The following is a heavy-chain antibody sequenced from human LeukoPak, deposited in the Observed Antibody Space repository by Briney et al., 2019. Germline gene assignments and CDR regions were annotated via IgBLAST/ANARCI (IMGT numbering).Heavy chain of an antibody. J-gene: IGHJ6*02. V-gene: IGHV1-18*01. Sequence: ASVKVSCKASGYTFTSYGITWVRQAPGQGLEWMGWISAYNGNTNYAQKLQGRVTMTTDTSTSTAYVEVRSLRSDDTAVYYCARDPRDVLPRGMDVWGQGTTVTVSS. CDR1: GYTFTSYG. CDR3: ARDPRDVLPRGMDV. CDR2: ISAYNGNT. D-gene: IGHD3-10*01.